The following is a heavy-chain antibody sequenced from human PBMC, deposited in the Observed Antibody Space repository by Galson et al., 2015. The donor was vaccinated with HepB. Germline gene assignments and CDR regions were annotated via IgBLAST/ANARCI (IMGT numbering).Heavy chain of an antibody. CDR3: ARDVDWALDY. CDR1: GYTFNKYG. CDR2: ISTKRGNT. J-gene: IGHJ4*02. Sequence: SVKVSCKASGYTFNKYGISWVRQAPGQGLEWMGWISTKRGNTKLAQNFQGRVTMTTETSTNTAYMELRSLRSADTAVYCCARDVDWALDYWGQGTLVTVSS. V-gene: IGHV1-18*01. D-gene: IGHD3-9*01.